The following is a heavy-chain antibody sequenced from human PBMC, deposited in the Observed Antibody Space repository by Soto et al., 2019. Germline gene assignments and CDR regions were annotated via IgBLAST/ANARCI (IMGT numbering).Heavy chain of an antibody. CDR1: GGSFSGYY. CDR3: ASSSWYWFDP. CDR2: INHSGST. Sequence: ETLSLTCAVYGGSFSGYYWSWIRPPPEKGLGWIGEINHSGSTNYNPSLKSRVTISVDTSKNQFSLKLSCVTSADTAVYYCASSSWYWFDPWGQGTLVTVSS. D-gene: IGHD6-13*01. V-gene: IGHV4-34*01. J-gene: IGHJ5*02.